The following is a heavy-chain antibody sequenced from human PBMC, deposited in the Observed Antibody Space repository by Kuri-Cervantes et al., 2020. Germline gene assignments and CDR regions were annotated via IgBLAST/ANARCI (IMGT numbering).Heavy chain of an antibody. CDR1: GFTFSSYW. CDR2: INSDGSST. J-gene: IGHJ1*01. D-gene: IGHD3-16*01. Sequence: GESLKISCAASGFTFSSYWMHWVRQAPGKGLVWVSRINSDGSSTSYADSVKGRFTISRDNAKNSLYLQMNSLRAEDTAMYYCARGDDSRFFQDWGQGTLVTVSS. CDR3: ARGDDSRFFQD. V-gene: IGHV3-74*01.